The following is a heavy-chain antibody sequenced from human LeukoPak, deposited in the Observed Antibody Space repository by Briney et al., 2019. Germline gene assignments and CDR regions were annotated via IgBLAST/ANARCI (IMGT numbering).Heavy chain of an antibody. CDR2: ISSSSTNI. D-gene: IGHD1-7*01. Sequence: GGSLRLSCTASGFTFSDYYMSWIRQAPGKGLEWVSYISSSSTNIKYADSVKGRFTISRDNGKNSLYLQMSSLRAEDTAVYYCARDLGVTDTTSYFDYWGQGTLVTVSS. V-gene: IGHV3-11*04. CDR1: GFTFSDYY. J-gene: IGHJ4*02. CDR3: ARDLGVTDTTSYFDY.